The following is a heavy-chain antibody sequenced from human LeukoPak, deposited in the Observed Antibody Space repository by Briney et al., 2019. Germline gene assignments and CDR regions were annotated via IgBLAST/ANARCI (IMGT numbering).Heavy chain of an antibody. J-gene: IGHJ4*02. CDR1: GFTFSIYA. D-gene: IGHD4-17*01. CDR2: ISGSSSHT. Sequence: GGPLRLSCAASGFTFSIYAMSWVRQAPGKGLEWVSGISGSSSHTLDADSVRGRFIISRDNTRNTLYLHMNSPRAEDTALYYCAKEGDYSNAAPEWGFDSWGQGTLVTVSS. V-gene: IGHV3-23*01. CDR3: AKEGDYSNAAPEWGFDS.